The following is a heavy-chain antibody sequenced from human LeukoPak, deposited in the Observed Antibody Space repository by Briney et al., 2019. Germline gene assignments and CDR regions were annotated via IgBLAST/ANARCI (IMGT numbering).Heavy chain of an antibody. CDR3: ARDAGLAEFGPYNWFDP. CDR2: IYYSGST. J-gene: IGHJ5*02. CDR1: GGSVSSGTYY. D-gene: IGHD3/OR15-3a*01. Sequence: SETLSLTCTVSGGSVSSGTYYWSWIRQPPGKGLEWIGYIYYSGSTYYNPSLKSRVTISVDTSKNQFSLKLSSVTAADTAVYYCARDAGLAEFGPYNWFDPWGQGTLVTVSS. V-gene: IGHV4-61*01.